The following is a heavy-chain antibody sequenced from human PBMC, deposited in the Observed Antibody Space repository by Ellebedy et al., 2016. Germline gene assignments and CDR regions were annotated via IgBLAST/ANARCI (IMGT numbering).Heavy chain of an antibody. CDR1: GFIFSSYT. J-gene: IGHJ5*02. V-gene: IGHV3-30*04. D-gene: IGHD1-26*01. Sequence: GESLKISCAASGFIFSSYTMHWVRQAPGKGLEWVAVISYDGSNKYYADSVKGRFTISRDNSKNTLYLQMNSLRAEDTAVYHCARDRLISGSDLDPNWFDPWGQGTLVTVSS. CDR3: ARDRLISGSDLDPNWFDP. CDR2: ISYDGSNK.